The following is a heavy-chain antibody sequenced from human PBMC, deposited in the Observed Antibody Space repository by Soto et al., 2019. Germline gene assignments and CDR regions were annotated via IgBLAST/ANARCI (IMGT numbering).Heavy chain of an antibody. CDR2: INSCNGNT. V-gene: IGHV1-3*01. D-gene: IGHD1-1*01. CDR3: ATHWNDAY. Sequence: TSVKVSCEASGYGLTSNTMHWVRRAPGQRLEWMGRINSCNGNTKYSQNFQGRVTMTRDTSTSTAYMELRSLRSEDTAVYYCATHWNDAYWGQGTLVTVS. CDR1: GYGLTSNT. J-gene: IGHJ4*02.